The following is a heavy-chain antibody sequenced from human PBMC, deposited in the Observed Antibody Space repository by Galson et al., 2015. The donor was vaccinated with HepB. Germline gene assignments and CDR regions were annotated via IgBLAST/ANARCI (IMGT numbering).Heavy chain of an antibody. Sequence: SLRLSCAASGFTVSSNYMSWVRQAPGKGLEWVSVIYSGGSTYYADSVKGRFTISRDNSKNTLYLQMNSLRAEDTAVYYCASRNWNDVEWYNYWGQGTLVTVSS. D-gene: IGHD1-1*01. CDR1: GFTVSSNY. CDR3: ASRNWNDVEWYNY. V-gene: IGHV3-66*01. J-gene: IGHJ4*02. CDR2: IYSGGST.